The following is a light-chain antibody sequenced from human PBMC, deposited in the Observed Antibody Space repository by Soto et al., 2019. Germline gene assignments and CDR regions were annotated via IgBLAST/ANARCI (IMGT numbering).Light chain of an antibody. CDR3: LLSNNGPSV. J-gene: IGLJ1*01. V-gene: IGLV7-46*01. CDR2: DAT. Sequence: QSVVTQEPSLTVSPGRTVTLSCTATTADVTNDHYPSWFQQKPGQAPRTLIYDATNRHSWAPTRFSGSLLGDKASLTLSGAQPEDEDEYYCLLSNNGPSVFGTGTKVTVL. CDR1: TADVTNDHY.